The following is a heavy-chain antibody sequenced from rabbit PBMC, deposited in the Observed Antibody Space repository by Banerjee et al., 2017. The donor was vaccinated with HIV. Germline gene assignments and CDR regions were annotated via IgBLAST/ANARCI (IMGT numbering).Heavy chain of an antibody. CDR3: ARHGSISSHYNL. D-gene: IGHD1-1*01. CDR1: GFSFSSSYY. Sequence: QSVEESGGDLVKPGGTLTLTCTVSGFSFSSSYYMCWVRQAPGKGLEWSACIHTDSSGTTRYANWAKGRFTISKTSSTTVTLQLTSLTAADTATYFCARHGSISSHYNLWGQGTLVTVS. V-gene: IGHV1S40*01. CDR2: IHTDSSGTT. J-gene: IGHJ4*01.